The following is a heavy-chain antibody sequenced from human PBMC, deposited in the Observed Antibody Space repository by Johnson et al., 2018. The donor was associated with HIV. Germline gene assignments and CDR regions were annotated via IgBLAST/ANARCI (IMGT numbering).Heavy chain of an antibody. V-gene: IGHV3-7*01. CDR3: AREVERGLGFDI. Sequence: VQLVESGGGLVQPGGSLRLSCAAPGFTFSFYCMNWVRQAPGKGLEWVANINQDGSEKYYVDSVKGLFTISRDNAKKSVYLQMNSLRAEDTAVYYCAREVERGLGFDIWGQGTMVTVSS. J-gene: IGHJ3*02. CDR1: GFTFSFYC. D-gene: IGHD5-24*01. CDR2: INQDGSEK.